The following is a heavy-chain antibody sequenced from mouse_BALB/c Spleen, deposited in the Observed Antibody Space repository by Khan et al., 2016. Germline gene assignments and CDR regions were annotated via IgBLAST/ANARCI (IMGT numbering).Heavy chain of an antibody. CDR1: GYTFTDYW. CDR2: INPSTGYT. J-gene: IGHJ3*01. CDR3: AIWSYYYGSSYGWFAY. V-gene: IGHV1-7*01. Sequence: QVQLQQSGAELTKPGASVKMSCKASGYTFTDYWMHWVKQRPGQGLEWIGYINPSTGYTKYNQMFKDKATLTADKSSSTAYMQLSSLTSEDSAVYYYAIWSYYYGSSYGWFAYWGQGTLVTVSA. D-gene: IGHD1-1*01.